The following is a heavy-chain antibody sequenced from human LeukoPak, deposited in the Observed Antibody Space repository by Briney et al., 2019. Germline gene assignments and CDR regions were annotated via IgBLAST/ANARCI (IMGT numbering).Heavy chain of an antibody. CDR3: ARGGEYSSSWVRYYFDY. CDR1: GCTVSSNY. D-gene: IGHD6-6*01. J-gene: IGHJ4*02. V-gene: IGHV3-53*04. CDR2: IYSGGST. Sequence: GGSLSLSCAASGCTVSSNYMSWGRQAPGKGLGWVSVIYSGGSTYNADSVKGRFTISRHNSKNTLYLQMNSLRAEDTAVYYCARGGEYSSSWVRYYFDYWGQGTLVTVSS.